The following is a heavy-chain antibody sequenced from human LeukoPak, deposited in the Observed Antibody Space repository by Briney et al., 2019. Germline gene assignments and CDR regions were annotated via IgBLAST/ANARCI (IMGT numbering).Heavy chain of an antibody. CDR2: VYYSGTT. CDR1: GDSISSYY. CDR3: VRSKSGAYGWFDP. V-gene: IGHV4-59*01. J-gene: IGHJ5*02. Sequence: SETLSLTCTVSGDSISSYYWSWIRQPPGKGLEWIGYVYYSGTTNYNPSLKSRVTISVDTSKNQFSLKVNSVTAADTAVYYCVRSKSGAYGWFDPWGQGTLVTVSS. D-gene: IGHD2-15*01.